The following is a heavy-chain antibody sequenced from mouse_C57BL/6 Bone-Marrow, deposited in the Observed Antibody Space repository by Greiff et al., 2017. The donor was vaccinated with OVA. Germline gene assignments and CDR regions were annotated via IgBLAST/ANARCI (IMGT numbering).Heavy chain of an antibody. V-gene: IGHV1-69*01. Sequence: QFQLQQPGAELVMPGASVKLSCKASGYTFTSYWMHWVKQRPGQGLEWIGEIDPSDSYTNYNQKFKGKSTLTVDKSSSTAYMQLSSLTSEDSAVYYCARGARMDYWGQGTSVTVSS. CDR2: IDPSDSYT. CDR1: GYTFTSYW. J-gene: IGHJ4*01. CDR3: ARGARMDY.